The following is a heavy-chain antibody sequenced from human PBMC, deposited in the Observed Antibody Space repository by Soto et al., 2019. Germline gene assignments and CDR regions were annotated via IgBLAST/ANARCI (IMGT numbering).Heavy chain of an antibody. Sequence: QVQLQESGPGLVKPSGTLSLTCAVSGDSVSSPYYWCWVRQPPGKGLEWIGEVFHTGTTSYNPSLRSRVTISMDKSNTQFSLDLRSVTAADTAVYYFARSAGWYAVHSWGPGTLVIVSS. V-gene: IGHV4-4*02. CDR3: ARSAGWYAVHS. CDR2: VFHTGTT. J-gene: IGHJ4*02. CDR1: GDSVSSPYY. D-gene: IGHD6-19*01.